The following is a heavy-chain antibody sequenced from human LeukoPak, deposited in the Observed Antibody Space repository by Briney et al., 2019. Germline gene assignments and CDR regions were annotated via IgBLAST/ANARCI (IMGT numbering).Heavy chain of an antibody. CDR3: ARAYYSDITDYPYIGY. D-gene: IGHD3-22*01. V-gene: IGHV3-33*01. CDR2: ITYDGNNK. Sequence: PGGTLRLSCATSGFTFSTYGMHWVRQAPGKGLEWVAVITYDGNNKFYVDSVRGLFTISRDNSKNTLYLQMNSLRAEDTAVYYCARAYYSDITDYPYIGYWGQGVLVTDSS. CDR1: GFTFSTYG. J-gene: IGHJ4*02.